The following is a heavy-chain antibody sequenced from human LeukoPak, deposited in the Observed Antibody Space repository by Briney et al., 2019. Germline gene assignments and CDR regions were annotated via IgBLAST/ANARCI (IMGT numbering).Heavy chain of an antibody. CDR3: ARELSRWGLNY. J-gene: IGHJ4*02. CDR2: LNPSGGST. D-gene: IGHD1-26*01. Sequence: HWASVKLSCKASGYTFTSYYIHWIRQAPGQGLEWMGILNPSGGSTHYSQKFQGRITMTRDTSTSTAYMELGSLRSEDTAVYYCARELSRWGLNYWGQGTPVTVSS. V-gene: IGHV1-46*01. CDR1: GYTFTSYY.